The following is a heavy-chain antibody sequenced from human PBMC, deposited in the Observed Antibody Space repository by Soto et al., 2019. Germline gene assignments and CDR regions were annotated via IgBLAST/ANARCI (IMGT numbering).Heavy chain of an antibody. V-gene: IGHV3-11*01. CDR3: ARDQKTGCYRYGSYYCYGMDV. J-gene: IGHJ6*02. D-gene: IGHD5-18*01. CDR1: GFTFSDYY. CDR2: ISSSGSTI. Sequence: GGSLRLSCAASGFTFSDYYLSWIRQAPGKGLEWVSYISSSGSTIYYADSVKGRFTISRDNAKNSLYLQMNSLRAEDTAVYYCARDQKTGCYRYGSYYCYGMDVWGQGTTVTVSS.